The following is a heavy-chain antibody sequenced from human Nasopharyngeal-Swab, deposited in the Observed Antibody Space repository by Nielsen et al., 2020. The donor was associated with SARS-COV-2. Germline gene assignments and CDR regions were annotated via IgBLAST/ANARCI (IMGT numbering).Heavy chain of an antibody. CDR3: ARGGYNYGL. V-gene: IGHV4-59*01. D-gene: IGHD5-18*01. CDR1: GGSISSYY. J-gene: IGHJ4*02. Sequence: SETLSLTCTVSGGSISSYYWSWIRQPPGKGLEWIGYIDYSGSPTYNPSLKSRVTISKDTTNNQVSLKLTSVTAADTAVYYCARGGYNYGLWGPGTLVTVSS. CDR2: IDYSGSP.